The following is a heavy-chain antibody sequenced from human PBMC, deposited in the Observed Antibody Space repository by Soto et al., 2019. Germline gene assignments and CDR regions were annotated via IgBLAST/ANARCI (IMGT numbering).Heavy chain of an antibody. D-gene: IGHD2-2*01. CDR2: IYPGDSDT. J-gene: IGHJ4*02. V-gene: IGHV5-51*01. Sequence: XESLTISGKGSGYSFTSYWIGLVGQMPGKGLEWMGIIYPGDSDTRYSPSFQGQVTISADKSISTAYLQWSSLKASDTAMYYCARRYCSSTSCYFDYWGQGTLVTVSS. CDR3: ARRYCSSTSCYFDY. CDR1: GYSFTSYW.